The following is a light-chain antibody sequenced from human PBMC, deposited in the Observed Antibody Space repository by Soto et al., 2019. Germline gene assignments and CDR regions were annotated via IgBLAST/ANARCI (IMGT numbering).Light chain of an antibody. J-gene: IGLJ1*01. CDR1: SSDVGSYNL. V-gene: IGLV2-23*02. Sequence: QSARTQPASVSGSLGQSITISCTGTSSDVGSYNLVSWYQQHPGKAPKLIIYEVTKRPSGVFNRFSGSKSGNTASLIISGLQAEDYADYYCCSYARFNTPYVFGTGTRFTVL. CDR3: CSYARFNTPYV. CDR2: EVT.